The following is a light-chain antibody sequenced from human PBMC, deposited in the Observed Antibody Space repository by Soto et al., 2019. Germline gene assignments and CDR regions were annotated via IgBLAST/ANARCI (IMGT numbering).Light chain of an antibody. Sequence: QSVLTQPPSASGSPGQSVTISCTGTKSDIGVYDFVSWYQHHPGKAPRLISYEVVQRPSGVPDRFSGSKSGNTASLTVSGLQDADEADYFCKSYAESNTYVFGSGTKLTVL. CDR1: KSDIGVYDF. CDR3: KSYAESNTYV. V-gene: IGLV2-8*01. J-gene: IGLJ1*01. CDR2: EVV.